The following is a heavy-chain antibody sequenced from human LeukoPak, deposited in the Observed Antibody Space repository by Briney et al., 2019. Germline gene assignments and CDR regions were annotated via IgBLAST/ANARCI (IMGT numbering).Heavy chain of an antibody. V-gene: IGHV3-30*03. CDR2: ISYDGSNK. CDR3: ARLACSGGSCILDY. CDR1: GFTFSSYG. D-gene: IGHD2-15*01. J-gene: IGHJ4*02. Sequence: GGSLRLSCAASGFTFSSYGMHWVRQAPGKGLEWVAVISYDGSNKYYADSVKGRFTISRDNSKNTLYLQMNSLRAEDTAVYYCARLACSGGSCILDYWGQGTLVTVSS.